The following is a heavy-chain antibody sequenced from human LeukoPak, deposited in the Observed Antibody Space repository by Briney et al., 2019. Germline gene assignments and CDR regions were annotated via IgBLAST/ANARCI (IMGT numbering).Heavy chain of an antibody. Sequence: GGSLRLACAASGFAFSIYGRGWVRQSPGKGLEWVSIHCVSDGNTYYAESVKGRFTISRDNSKYALFLQMNSLRVEDTATYYCASVSETGNGGRGFFDHWGQGTLVTVSS. D-gene: IGHD1-1*01. J-gene: IGHJ4*02. CDR1: GFAFSIYG. CDR3: ASVSETGNGGRGFFDH. CDR2: HCVSDGNT. V-gene: IGHV3-23*01.